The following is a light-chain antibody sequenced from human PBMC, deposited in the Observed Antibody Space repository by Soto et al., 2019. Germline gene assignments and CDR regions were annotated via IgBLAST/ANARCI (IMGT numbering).Light chain of an antibody. V-gene: IGKV3-11*01. CDR1: QSVSVY. J-gene: IGKJ5*01. Sequence: EIVLTQSPATVSLSPGERATLSCRASQSVSVYLAWYQQKPGQAPRLLIYDASNRATGIPARFSGSGSGTDFTLTISSLEPEDFSVYYCQQRSDWLITFGQWTRLEIK. CDR2: DAS. CDR3: QQRSDWLIT.